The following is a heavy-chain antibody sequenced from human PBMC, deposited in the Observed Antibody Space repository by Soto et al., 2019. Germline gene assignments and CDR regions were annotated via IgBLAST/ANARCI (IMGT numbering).Heavy chain of an antibody. CDR3: AKAKGELRTVQLDY. J-gene: IGHJ4*02. D-gene: IGHD1-26*01. CDR1: GFTFSSYA. CDR2: ISGSGGST. Sequence: GGSLRLSCAASGFTFSSYAMSWVRQAPGKGLEWVSAISGSGGSTYYADSVKGRFTISRDNSKNTLYLQMNSLRAEDTAVYYCAKAKGELRTVQLDYWGQGTLVTVSS. V-gene: IGHV3-23*01.